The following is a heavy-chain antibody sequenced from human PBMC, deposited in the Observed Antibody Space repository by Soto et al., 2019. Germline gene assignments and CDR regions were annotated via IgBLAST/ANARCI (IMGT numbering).Heavy chain of an antibody. J-gene: IGHJ5*02. Sequence: EVQLLESGGDLVRPGGSLRLSCAASGFTFSSYAMGWVRQAPGKGLDWVSGISRAGTYTFYADSVRGRFSISRDDSRGTLGLYLTALRADDTDIYFCVKSTVTQDLGWSWCQRALATLSS. CDR2: ISRAGTYT. V-gene: IGHV3-23*01. CDR1: GFTFSSYA. CDR3: VKSTVTQDLGWS. D-gene: IGHD4-17*01.